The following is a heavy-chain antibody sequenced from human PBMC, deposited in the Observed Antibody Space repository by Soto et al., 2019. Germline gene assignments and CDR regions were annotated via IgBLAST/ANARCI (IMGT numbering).Heavy chain of an antibody. J-gene: IGHJ4*02. CDR1: GGSFSGYY. CDR3: ARFVAAAGTLGV. Sequence: SETLSLTCAVYGGSFSGYYWSWIRQPPGKGLEWIGEINHSGSTNYNPSLKSRVTISVDTSKNQFSLKLSSVTAADTAVYYCARFVAAAGTLGVWGQGTLVPVSS. CDR2: INHSGST. V-gene: IGHV4-34*01. D-gene: IGHD6-13*01.